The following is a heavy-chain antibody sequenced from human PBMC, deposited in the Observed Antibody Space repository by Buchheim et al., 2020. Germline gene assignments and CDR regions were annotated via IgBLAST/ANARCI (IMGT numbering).Heavy chain of an antibody. Sequence: EVQLLESGGGLVQPGGFLRLSCAASGFTFSSYAMSWVRQAPGKGLEWVSGISGSGGNTYYAASVKGRFTISRDNSKNTLYVQMNRLRAEDTALYYYEKDLDYDSSDGFDYWGQGNL. J-gene: IGHJ4*02. CDR1: GFTFSSYA. D-gene: IGHD3-22*01. CDR2: ISGSGGNT. V-gene: IGHV3-23*01. CDR3: EKDLDYDSSDGFDY.